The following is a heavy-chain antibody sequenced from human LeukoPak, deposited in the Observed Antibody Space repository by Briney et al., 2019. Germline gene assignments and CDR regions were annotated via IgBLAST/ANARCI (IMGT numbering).Heavy chain of an antibody. CDR3: ARDRLLYLDY. CDR1: GFTFSSYA. J-gene: IGHJ4*02. D-gene: IGHD2-21*02. CDR2: ISGSGGST. V-gene: IGHV3-23*01. Sequence: GGSLRLSCAASGFTFSSYAMSWVRQAPGKGLEWVSAISGSGGSTYYADSVKGRFTISRDNSKNTLYLQINSLRVEDTAVYFCARDRLLYLDYWGQGTPVTVSS.